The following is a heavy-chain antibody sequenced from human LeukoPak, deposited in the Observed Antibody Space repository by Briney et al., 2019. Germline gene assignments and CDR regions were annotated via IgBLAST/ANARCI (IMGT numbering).Heavy chain of an antibody. V-gene: IGHV4-59*01. CDR1: GGSISSSY. Sequence: SETLSLTCSVSGGSISSSYWSWIRQPPGKGLEWIGIYYSGSTNYNPSLKSRVTISVDTSRNQLSLKLSSVTAADTAVYYCARDNPPFDYWGHGTLVAVSS. CDR3: ARDNPPFDY. J-gene: IGHJ4*03. D-gene: IGHD1-14*01. CDR2: IYYSGST.